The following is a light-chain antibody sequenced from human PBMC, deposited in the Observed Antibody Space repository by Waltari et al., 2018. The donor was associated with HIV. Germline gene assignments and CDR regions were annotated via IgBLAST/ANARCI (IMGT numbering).Light chain of an antibody. Sequence: SVLTPPPSVSAAPGQKVTTSCSGSSSNIGNNYVSWYQQLPGTAPKLLIYDNNKRPSGIPDRFSGSKSGTSATLGITGLQTGDEADYYCGTWDSSLSAVFGGGTKLTVL. CDR1: SSNIGNNY. CDR3: GTWDSSLSAV. V-gene: IGLV1-51*01. J-gene: IGLJ3*02. CDR2: DNN.